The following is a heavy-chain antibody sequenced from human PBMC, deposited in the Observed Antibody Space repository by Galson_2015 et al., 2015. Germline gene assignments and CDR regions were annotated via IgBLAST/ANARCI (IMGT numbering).Heavy chain of an antibody. V-gene: IGHV5-51*01. D-gene: IGHD2-2*01. CDR3: ARHLYRYQLLRVYGMDV. J-gene: IGHJ6*02. Sequence: QSGAEVKKPGESLKISCKGSGYSFTSYWIGWVRQMPGKGLERMGIIYPGDSDTRYSPSFQGQVTISADKSISTAYLQWSSLKASDTAMYYCARHLYRYQLLRVYGMDVWGQGTTVTVSS. CDR2: IYPGDSDT. CDR1: GYSFTSYW.